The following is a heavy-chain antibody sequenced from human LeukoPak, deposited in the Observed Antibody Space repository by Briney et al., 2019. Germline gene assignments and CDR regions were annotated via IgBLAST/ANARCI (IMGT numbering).Heavy chain of an antibody. CDR2: IYYSGST. V-gene: IGHV4-39*01. CDR1: GGSISSRGYY. D-gene: IGHD2-2*01. Sequence: PSETLSLTCTVSGGSISSRGYYWGWIRQPPGKGLEWIGSIYYSGSTYYNPSLKSRVTIFVDTSKSQFSLKLSSVTAADTAVYYCARPGASSYARWALDIWGQGTMVTVSS. J-gene: IGHJ3*02. CDR3: ARPGASSYARWALDI.